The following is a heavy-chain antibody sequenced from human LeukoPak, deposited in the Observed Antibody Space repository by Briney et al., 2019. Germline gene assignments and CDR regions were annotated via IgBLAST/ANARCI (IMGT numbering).Heavy chain of an antibody. CDR1: GFAFSDYG. CDR3: ASVSHDWNFDY. Sequence: GGSLRLSCEASGFAFSDYGMHWVRQAPGKGLEWVAVIWDDGNTKFYADSVRGRFTISRDKSKNTLFLQMNSLRAEDMAIYYCASVSHDWNFDYWGQGTLVTVSS. J-gene: IGHJ4*02. V-gene: IGHV3-33*01. D-gene: IGHD3-9*01. CDR2: IWDDGNTK.